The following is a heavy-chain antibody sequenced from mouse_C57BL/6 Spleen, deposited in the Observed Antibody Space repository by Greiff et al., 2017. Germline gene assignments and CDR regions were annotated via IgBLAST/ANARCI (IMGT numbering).Heavy chain of an antibody. V-gene: IGHV5-4*01. CDR3: ARDRDYGIPFAY. J-gene: IGHJ3*01. CDR2: ISDGGSYT. Sequence: EVKLVESGGGLVKPGGSLKLSCAASGFTFSSYALSWVRQTPEKRLEWVATISDGGSYTYYPDNVKGRFTISRDNAKNNLYLQMSHLKSEDTAMYYCARDRDYGIPFAYWGQGTLVTVSA. CDR1: GFTFSSYA. D-gene: IGHD2-1*01.